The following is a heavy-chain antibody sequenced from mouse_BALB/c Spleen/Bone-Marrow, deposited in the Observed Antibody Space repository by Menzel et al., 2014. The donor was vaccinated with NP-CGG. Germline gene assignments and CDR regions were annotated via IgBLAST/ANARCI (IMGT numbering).Heavy chain of an antibody. CDR1: GFTFXDYY. CDR3: ANYYGSTWFAY. J-gene: IGHJ3*01. V-gene: IGHV5-4*02. Sequence: VQLKDSGGGLVKPGGPLKLSCAASGFTFXDYYMYWVRQTPEKRLEWVATISDGGSYTYCPDSVKGRFTISRDNAKNNLYLQMSSLKSEDTAMYYCANYYGSTWFAYWGQGTLVTVSA. D-gene: IGHD1-1*01. CDR2: ISDGGSYT.